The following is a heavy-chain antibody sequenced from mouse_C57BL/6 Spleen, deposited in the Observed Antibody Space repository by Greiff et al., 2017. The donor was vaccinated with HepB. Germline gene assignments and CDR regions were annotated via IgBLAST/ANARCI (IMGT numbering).Heavy chain of an antibody. CDR1: GYTFTSYW. V-gene: IGHV1-64*01. J-gene: IGHJ4*01. Sequence: QVQLQQPGAELVKPGASVKLSCKASGYTFTSYWMHWVKQRPGQGLEWLGMIHPNSGSTNYNEKFKSKATLTVDKSSSTAYMQLSSLTSEDSAVYYCASATTVVSPPAMDYWGQGTSVTVSS. CDR3: ASATTVVSPPAMDY. D-gene: IGHD1-1*01. CDR2: IHPNSGST.